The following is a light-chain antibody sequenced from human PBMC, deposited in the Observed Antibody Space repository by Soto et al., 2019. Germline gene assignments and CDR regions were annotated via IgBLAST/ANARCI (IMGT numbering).Light chain of an antibody. CDR2: EVS. J-gene: IGLJ2*01. CDR1: RRDIGTYNY. CDR3: SSYTSSGNVGV. Sequence: QSALTQPASVSGSPGQSITISCTGTRRDIGTYNYVSWYQQHPGKAPKIMIYEVSNRPSGVSNRFSGSKSGNTASLTISALQAEDEADYYCSSYTSSGNVGVFGGGTKLTVL. V-gene: IGLV2-14*01.